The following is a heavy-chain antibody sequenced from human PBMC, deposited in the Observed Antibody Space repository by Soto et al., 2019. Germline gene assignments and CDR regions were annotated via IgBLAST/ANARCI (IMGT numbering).Heavy chain of an antibody. J-gene: IGHJ4*02. Sequence: EVQLVESGGGLVQPGRSLRLSCAASGFTFDDYAMHWVRQAPGKGLEWVSGISWNSGSIGYADSVKGRFTISRDNAKNSLYLQMNSLRAEDTALYYCAKDSADYIWGSYRFDYWGQGTLVTVSS. D-gene: IGHD3-16*02. V-gene: IGHV3-9*01. CDR2: ISWNSGSI. CDR1: GFTFDDYA. CDR3: AKDSADYIWGSYRFDY.